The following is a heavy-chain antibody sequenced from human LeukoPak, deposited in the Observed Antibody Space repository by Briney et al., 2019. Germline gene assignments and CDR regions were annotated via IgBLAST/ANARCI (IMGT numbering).Heavy chain of an antibody. CDR1: GFTLSSYW. CDR2: INSDGSSK. CDR3: ARTVEKAQKVWYFDL. D-gene: IGHD2-21*01. Sequence: GGSLRLSCAASGFTLSSYWMHWVRQAPGKGLVWVSRINSDGSSKTYADSVKGRFTFSRDNAKNTLYLQMNSLRVDDTAVYYCARTVEKAQKVWYFDLWGRGTLVTV. J-gene: IGHJ2*01. V-gene: IGHV3-74*03.